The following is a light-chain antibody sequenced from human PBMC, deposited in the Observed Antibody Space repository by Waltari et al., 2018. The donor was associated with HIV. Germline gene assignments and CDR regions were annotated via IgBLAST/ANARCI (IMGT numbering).Light chain of an antibody. CDR1: QSVGSN. V-gene: IGKV3-15*01. Sequence: EIVMTQSPATLSVSPGERVILSCRASQSVGSNLAWYQQKPGQAPRLLISGTSTRASGIPARFSGGGSGTDFTLTISSLQSEDFAVYYCLHYYKWPPWAFGQGTKVEIK. CDR3: LHYYKWPPWA. CDR2: GTS. J-gene: IGKJ1*01.